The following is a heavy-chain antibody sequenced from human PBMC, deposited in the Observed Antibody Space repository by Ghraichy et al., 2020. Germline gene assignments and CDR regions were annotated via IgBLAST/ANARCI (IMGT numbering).Heavy chain of an antibody. CDR1: GYTFTSYG. J-gene: IGHJ4*02. CDR2: ISAYNGNT. D-gene: IGHD3-22*01. CDR3: ARVSPRGGIIIVVIPTGY. V-gene: IGHV1-18*01. Sequence: ASVKVSCKASGYTFTSYGISWVRQAPGQGLEWMGWISAYNGNTNYAQKFQGRVTMTTDTSTSTAYMELRSLRSDDTAVYYCARVSPRGGIIIVVIPTGYWGQGTLVTVSS.